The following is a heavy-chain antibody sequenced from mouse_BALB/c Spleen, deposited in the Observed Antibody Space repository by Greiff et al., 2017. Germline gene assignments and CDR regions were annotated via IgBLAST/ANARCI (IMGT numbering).Heavy chain of an antibody. D-gene: IGHD2-4*01. V-gene: IGHV3-2*02. CDR2: ISYSGST. CDR1: GYSITSDYA. CDR3: ARSYDYEGYFDY. J-gene: IGHJ2*01. Sequence: EVKLMESGPGLVKPSQSLSLTCTVTGYSITSDYAWNWIRQFPGNKLEWMGYISYSGSTSYNPSLKSRISITRDTSKNQFFLQLNSVTTEDTATYYCARSYDYEGYFDYWGQGTTLTVSS.